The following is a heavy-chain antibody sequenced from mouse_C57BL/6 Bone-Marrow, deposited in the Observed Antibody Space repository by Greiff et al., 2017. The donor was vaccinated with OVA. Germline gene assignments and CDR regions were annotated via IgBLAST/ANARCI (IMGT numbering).Heavy chain of an antibody. CDR3: ARDWDVGGY. V-gene: IGHV1-54*01. CDR2: LNPGSGGT. CDR1: GYAFTNYL. Sequence: QVQLQQSGAELVRPGTSVKVSCKASGYAFTNYLIEWVKQRPGQGLEWIGVLNPGSGGTNYTEKFKGKATLTADKSSSTAYMQLSSLTSEDSAVYFCARDWDVGGYWGQGTTLTVSS. J-gene: IGHJ2*01. D-gene: IGHD4-1*01.